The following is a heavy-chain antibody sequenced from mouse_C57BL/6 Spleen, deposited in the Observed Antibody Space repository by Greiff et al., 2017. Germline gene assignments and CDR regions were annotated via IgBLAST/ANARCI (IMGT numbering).Heavy chain of an antibody. V-gene: IGHV1-26*01. Sequence: VQLQQSGPELVKPGASVKISCKASGYTFTDYYMNWVKQSHGKSLEWIGDINPNNGGTSYNQKFKGKATLTVAKSSSTAYMELRSLTSEDSAVYYCAREASSGYVAYWGQGTLVTVSA. CDR3: AREASSGYVAY. CDR2: INPNNGGT. J-gene: IGHJ3*01. D-gene: IGHD3-2*02. CDR1: GYTFTDYY.